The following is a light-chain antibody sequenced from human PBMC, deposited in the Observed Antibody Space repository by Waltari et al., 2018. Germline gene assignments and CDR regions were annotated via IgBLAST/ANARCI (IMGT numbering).Light chain of an antibody. J-gene: IGLJ3*02. CDR3: QSCDSSNRV. V-gene: IGLV6-57*02. CDR1: IASNY. CDR2: EDN. Sequence: IASNYVQWYQQRPGSAPTTVIYEDNQRPSGVPDRFSGSIDSSSNSASLTISRLQTAEDADYYCQSCDSSNRVFGGGTNLTVL.